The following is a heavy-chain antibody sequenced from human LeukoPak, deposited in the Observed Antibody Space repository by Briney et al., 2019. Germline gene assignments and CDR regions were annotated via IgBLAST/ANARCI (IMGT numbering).Heavy chain of an antibody. CDR3: QSRYLEWLLDY. V-gene: IGHV4-39*01. J-gene: IGHJ4*02. Sequence: SETLSLTCTISGGSISSSSYYWGWIRQPPGKGLEWIGSIYYSGNIYYNPSLKSRVTIFVDTSKNQFSLKLSSVTAADTAVYYCQSRYLEWLLDYWGQGTLVTVSS. CDR1: GGSISSSSYY. CDR2: IYYSGNI. D-gene: IGHD3-3*01.